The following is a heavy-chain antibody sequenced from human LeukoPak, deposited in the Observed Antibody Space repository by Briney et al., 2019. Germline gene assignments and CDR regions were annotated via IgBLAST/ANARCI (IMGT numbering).Heavy chain of an antibody. D-gene: IGHD3-22*01. V-gene: IGHV3-33*01. Sequence: GGSLRLSCAASGFTFSSYGMHWVRQAPGKGLEWVAVIWYDGSNKYYADSVKGRFTISRDNTKNSLYLQMNGLRAEDTAVYYCARTRSGGYLAFDYWGQGILVTVSS. CDR2: IWYDGSNK. J-gene: IGHJ4*02. CDR1: GFTFSSYG. CDR3: ARTRSGGYLAFDY.